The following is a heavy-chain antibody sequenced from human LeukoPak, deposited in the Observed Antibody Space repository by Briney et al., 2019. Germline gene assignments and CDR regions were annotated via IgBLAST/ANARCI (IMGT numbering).Heavy chain of an antibody. Sequence: GGSLRLSCAASGFTFSSYAMSWVRQAPGKGLEWVSAISGSGGSTYYADSVKGRFTISRDNSKNTLYLQMNSLRAEDTAVYYCAKDRLRYCSGGGCYSPVDYWGQGTLVTVSS. V-gene: IGHV3-23*01. J-gene: IGHJ4*02. D-gene: IGHD2-15*01. CDR2: ISGSGGST. CDR1: GFTFSSYA. CDR3: AKDRLRYCSGGGCYSPVDY.